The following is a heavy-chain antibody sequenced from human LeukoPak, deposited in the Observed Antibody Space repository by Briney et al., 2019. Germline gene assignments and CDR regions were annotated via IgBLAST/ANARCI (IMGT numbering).Heavy chain of an antibody. CDR2: IRGKPNSYAT. CDR3: TSNDFWSTY. Sequence: PGGSLRLSCAASGFPFSGSSLHGVRQASGKGREWFGRIRGKPNSYATAYAASVKSRFTISRDDSKNTAYLQMNSLKTEDTAVYYCTSNDFWSTYWGQGTLVTVSS. D-gene: IGHD3-3*01. J-gene: IGHJ4*02. V-gene: IGHV3-73*01. CDR1: GFPFSGSS.